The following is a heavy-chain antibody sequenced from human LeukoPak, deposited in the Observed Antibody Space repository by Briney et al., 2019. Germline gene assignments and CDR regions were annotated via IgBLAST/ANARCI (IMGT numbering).Heavy chain of an antibody. CDR2: ILYDGSNK. Sequence: PGGSLRLSCAASGFTFSSYGIHWVRQAPGKGLEWVAFILYDGSNKFYADSVKGRFTISKDNSKNTLYLQMNSLRAEDTAVYYCARPYCSGGSSYSGHFDYCGQGTLVTVSS. CDR1: GFTFSSYG. CDR3: ARPYCSGGSSYSGHFDY. V-gene: IGHV3-30*02. J-gene: IGHJ4*02. D-gene: IGHD2-15*01.